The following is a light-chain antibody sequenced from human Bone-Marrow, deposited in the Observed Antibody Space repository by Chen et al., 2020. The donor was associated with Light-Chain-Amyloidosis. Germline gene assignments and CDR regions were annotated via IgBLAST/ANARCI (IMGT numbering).Light chain of an antibody. J-gene: IGLJ3*02. CDR2: TYD. CDR3: AAWEDYLNGCV. CDR1: SSNIGTNN. V-gene: IGLV1-44*01. Sequence: QSVLTQPPSASETPGQRVSISCSRGSSNIGTNNVNWYRQLPGTAPKLLIYTYDQRPSGIPHRLSGTTAGTSAVLTISGLQSDDDADYYCAAWEDYLNGCVLGGGTFLFVL.